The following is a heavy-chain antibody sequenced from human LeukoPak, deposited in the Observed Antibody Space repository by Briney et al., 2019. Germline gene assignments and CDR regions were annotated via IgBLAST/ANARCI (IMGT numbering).Heavy chain of an antibody. CDR2: ISSSSSYI. CDR3: ARLRYDFVWGSYDY. D-gene: IGHD3-16*01. J-gene: IGHJ4*02. CDR1: RFTFSSYS. V-gene: IGHV3-21*01. Sequence: GGSLRLSCAASRFTFSSYSMNWVRQAPGKGLEWVSSISSSSSYIYYADSVKGRFTISRDNAKNSLYLQMNSLRAEDTAVYYCARLRYDFVWGSYDYWGQGTLVTVSS.